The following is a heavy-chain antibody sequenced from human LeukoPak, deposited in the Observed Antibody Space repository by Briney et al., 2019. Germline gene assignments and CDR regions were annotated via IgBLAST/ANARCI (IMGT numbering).Heavy chain of an antibody. V-gene: IGHV3-7*01. CDR1: GFNINGHW. CDR2: IRPDGSDK. Sequence: GGSLRLSCAASGFNINGHWMSWVRQAPGKGLEWVANIRPDGSDKYYVDSVKGRFTISRNNAKNSLYLQMNSLRAEDTAVYYCSAGLTYWGQGILVTVSS. CDR3: SAGLTY. D-gene: IGHD2-21*01. J-gene: IGHJ4*02.